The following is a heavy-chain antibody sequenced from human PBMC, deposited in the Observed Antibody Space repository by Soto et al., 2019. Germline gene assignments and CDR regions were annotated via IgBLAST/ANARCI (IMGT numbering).Heavy chain of an antibody. V-gene: IGHV4-31*01. D-gene: IGHD3-22*01. CDR2: IYYSGST. J-gene: IGHJ4*02. CDR3: ARARYYDSSGQLTFDY. Sequence: QVQLQESGPGLVKPSQTLSLTCTVSGGSISSGGYYWSWIRQHPGKGLEWIGYIYYSGSTYYNPSRNSLVTISVDTSKNQFSLKLSSVTAADTAVYYCARARYYDSSGQLTFDYWGQGTLVTVSS. CDR1: GGSISSGGYY.